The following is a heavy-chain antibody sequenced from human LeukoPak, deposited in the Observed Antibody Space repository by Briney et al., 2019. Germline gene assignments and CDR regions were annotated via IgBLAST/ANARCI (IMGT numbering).Heavy chain of an antibody. CDR1: GFTFSDYY. CDR3: ARWGVNAGLDR. V-gene: IGHV3-7*01. J-gene: IGHJ5*02. Sequence: GGSLRLSCAASGFTFSDYYMSCIRQAPGKGLDWVANITPDGSDKYYVDSVEGRFTISRDNAQNSLYLQMNSLRAEDSGVFYCARWGVNAGLDRWGQGTLVIVSS. CDR2: ITPDGSDK. D-gene: IGHD3-10*01.